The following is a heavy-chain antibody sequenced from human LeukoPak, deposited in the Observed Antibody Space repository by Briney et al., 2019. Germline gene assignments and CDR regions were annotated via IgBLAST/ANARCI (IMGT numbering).Heavy chain of an antibody. D-gene: IGHD1-26*01. CDR1: GFTFSSYA. V-gene: IGHV3-30-3*01. Sequence: GGSLRLSCAASGFTFSSYAMHWVRQAPGKGLEWVAVISYDGSNKYYADSVKGRFTISRDNSKNTLYLQMNSLRAEDTAVYYCARGGGSHIFDYWGQGTLVTVSS. CDR2: ISYDGSNK. CDR3: ARGGGSHIFDY. J-gene: IGHJ4*02.